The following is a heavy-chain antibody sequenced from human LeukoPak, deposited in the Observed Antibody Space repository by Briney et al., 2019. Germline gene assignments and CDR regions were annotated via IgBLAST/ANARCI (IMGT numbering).Heavy chain of an antibody. CDR1: GFTFSSYA. Sequence: GGSLRLSCAASGFTFSSYAMSWVHQAPGKGLEWVSAISGSGGSTYYADSVKGRFTISRDNAKNSLYLHMNSLRAEDTAVYYCARDYGGSSPFDYWGQGTLVTVSS. D-gene: IGHD4-23*01. J-gene: IGHJ4*02. V-gene: IGHV3-23*01. CDR2: ISGSGGST. CDR3: ARDYGGSSPFDY.